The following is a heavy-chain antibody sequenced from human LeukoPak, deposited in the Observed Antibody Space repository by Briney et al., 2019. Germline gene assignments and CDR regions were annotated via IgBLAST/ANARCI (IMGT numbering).Heavy chain of an antibody. CDR1: GGSFSGYY. J-gene: IGHJ4*02. CDR2: INHSGST. CDR3: ARRSSRYFGSRSYRKYYFDY. V-gene: IGHV4-34*01. Sequence: NSSETLSLTCAVYGGSFSGYYWSWIRQPPGKGLEWIGEINHSGSTNYNPSLKSRVTISVDTSKNQFSLKLSSVTAADTAVYYCARRSSRYFGSRSYRKYYFDYWGQGTLVIVSS. D-gene: IGHD3-10*01.